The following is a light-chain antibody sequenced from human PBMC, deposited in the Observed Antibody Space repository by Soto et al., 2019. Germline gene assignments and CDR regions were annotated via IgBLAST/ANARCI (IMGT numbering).Light chain of an antibody. V-gene: IGKV3-20*01. Sequence: IVLTQSPATLSLSPGERATLSCRASQSLSSSYLAWYLQKPGQAPRLLIYDTSARATGVPDRFSGSGSGTDFTLTISRLEPEDFAVYYCQQYVSSPATFGQGTKVDIK. CDR2: DTS. J-gene: IGKJ1*01. CDR3: QQYVSSPAT. CDR1: QSLSSSY.